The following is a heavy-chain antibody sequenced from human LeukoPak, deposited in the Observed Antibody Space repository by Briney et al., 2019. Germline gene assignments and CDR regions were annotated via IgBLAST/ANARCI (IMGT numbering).Heavy chain of an antibody. CDR1: GASFSGYY. J-gene: IGHJ5*02. CDR3: ARGPYYDYVWGSYRIENWFDP. V-gene: IGHV4-34*01. Sequence: PSECLSLTSAVYGASFSGYYWSWIRPPPGKGLEWIGEINQRGSTNYNPYLKSRVTIALDTSKNQFSLKQSAVTAADTAVYDWARGPYYDYVWGSYRIENWFDPWGQGTLVTVSS. D-gene: IGHD3-16*02. CDR2: INQRGST.